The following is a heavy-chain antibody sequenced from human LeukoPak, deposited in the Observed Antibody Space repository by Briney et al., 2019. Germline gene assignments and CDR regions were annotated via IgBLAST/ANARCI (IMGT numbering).Heavy chain of an antibody. CDR1: GFTFSSYG. Sequence: AGGSLRLSCAASGFTFSSYGMSWVRQPPGKGLEWIGNIFYSGCTYYSPSLKSRVTISLDTSRNQFSLKLNSVTAADTAVYYCAKSNGYGLVDIWGQGTMVTVSS. J-gene: IGHJ3*02. CDR2: IFYSGCT. V-gene: IGHV4-59*12. D-gene: IGHD3-10*01. CDR3: AKSNGYGLVDI.